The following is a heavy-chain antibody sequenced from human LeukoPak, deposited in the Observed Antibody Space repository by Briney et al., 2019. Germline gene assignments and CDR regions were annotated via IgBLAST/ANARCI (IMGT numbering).Heavy chain of an antibody. D-gene: IGHD5-18*01. Sequence: GGSLRLSCAASGFTFSNYAMSWVRQAPGKGLEWVSAISGSGGSTYYADSVKGRFTISRDNSKNTLYLQMNSLRAEDTAVYYCAKDRAPRGYSYGRYYFDYWGQGTLVTVSS. CDR3: AKDRAPRGYSYGRYYFDY. CDR1: GFTFSNYA. J-gene: IGHJ4*02. CDR2: ISGSGGST. V-gene: IGHV3-23*01.